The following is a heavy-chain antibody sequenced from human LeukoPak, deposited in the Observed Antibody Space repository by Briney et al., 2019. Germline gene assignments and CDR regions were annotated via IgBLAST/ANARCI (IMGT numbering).Heavy chain of an antibody. V-gene: IGHV4-34*01. CDR1: GGSFSGYY. CDR2: INHSGST. J-gene: IGHJ4*02. CDR3: ARGLGYYYDSSGPYYFDY. D-gene: IGHD3-22*01. Sequence: PSETLSLTCAGYGGSFSGYYWSWIRQPPGKGLEWIGEINHSGSTNYNPSLKSRVTISVDTSKNQFSLKLSSVTAADTAVYYCARGLGYYYDSSGPYYFDYWGQGTLVTVSS.